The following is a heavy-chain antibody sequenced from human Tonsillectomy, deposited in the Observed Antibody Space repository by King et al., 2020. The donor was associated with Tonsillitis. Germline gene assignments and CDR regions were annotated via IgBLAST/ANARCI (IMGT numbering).Heavy chain of an antibody. CDR3: ARDRLGVPDIKDGLDL. CDR1: GFSFSTYS. CDR2: LSRSGSNI. V-gene: IGHV3-48*01. D-gene: IGHD3-16*01. Sequence: VQLVESGGGLVQPGGSLRLSCVASGFSFSTYSMNWVRQAPGKGLEWVAYLSRSGSNIDYAASVEVRVTISRHNAKNSLFLQMNSLGAENTAVYYCARDRLGVPDIKDGLDLWGQGTMVTVSS. J-gene: IGHJ3*01.